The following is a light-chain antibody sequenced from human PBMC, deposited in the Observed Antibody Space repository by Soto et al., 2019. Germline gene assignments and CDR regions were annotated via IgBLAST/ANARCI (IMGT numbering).Light chain of an antibody. V-gene: IGLV2-23*01. CDR3: CSYAGSSTPHVV. J-gene: IGLJ2*01. CDR2: EGS. Sequence: QSALTQPASVSGSPGQSITISCTGTSSDVGSFNLVSWYQQHPGKAPKLMIYEGSKLPSGVSNRVSGSKSGNTASLTISGLQAEDDADYYCCSYAGSSTPHVVFGGGTKLTVL. CDR1: SSDVGSFNL.